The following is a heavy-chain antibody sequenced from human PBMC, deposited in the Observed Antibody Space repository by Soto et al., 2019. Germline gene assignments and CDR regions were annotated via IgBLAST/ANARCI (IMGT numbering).Heavy chain of an antibody. CDR1: GGSISSGGYY. CDR2: IYYSGST. CDR3: ARDSPLRWYSYYGMDV. V-gene: IGHV4-31*03. D-gene: IGHD2-21*01. Sequence: SETLSLTCTVSGGSISSGGYYWSWIRQHPGKGLEWIGYIYYSGSTYYNPSLKSRVTISVDTSKNQFSLKLSSVTAADTAVYYCARDSPLRWYSYYGMDVWGQGTTVTVSS. J-gene: IGHJ6*02.